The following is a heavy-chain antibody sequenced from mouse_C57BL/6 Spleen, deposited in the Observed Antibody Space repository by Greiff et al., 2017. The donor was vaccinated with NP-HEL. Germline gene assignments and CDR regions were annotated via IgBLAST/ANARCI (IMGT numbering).Heavy chain of an antibody. J-gene: IGHJ4*01. V-gene: IGHV1-64*01. D-gene: IGHD2-3*01. CDR1: GYTFTSYW. CDR3: ARANIYDGYYNYAMDY. Sequence: VQLQQPGAELVKPGASVKLSCKASGYTFTSYWMHWVKQRPGQGLEWIGMIHPNSGSTNYNEKFKSKATLTVDKSSSTAYMQLSSLTSEDSAVYYCARANIYDGYYNYAMDYWGQGTSVTVSS. CDR2: IHPNSGST.